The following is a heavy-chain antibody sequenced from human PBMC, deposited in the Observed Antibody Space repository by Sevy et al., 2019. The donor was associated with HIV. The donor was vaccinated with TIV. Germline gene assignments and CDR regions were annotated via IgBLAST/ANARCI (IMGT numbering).Heavy chain of an antibody. D-gene: IGHD4-17*01. V-gene: IGHV4-39*01. Sequence: SETLSLTCTVSGGSISSSSYYWGWIRQPPGKGLEWIGSIYYSGSTYYNPSLKSRVTISGATSKNQFSLKLSSVTAADTAVYYCASPVGVGGDFYAPRQDNYYYYGMDVWGQGTTVTVSS. CDR1: GGSISSSSYY. J-gene: IGHJ6*02. CDR3: ASPVGVGGDFYAPRQDNYYYYGMDV. CDR2: IYYSGST.